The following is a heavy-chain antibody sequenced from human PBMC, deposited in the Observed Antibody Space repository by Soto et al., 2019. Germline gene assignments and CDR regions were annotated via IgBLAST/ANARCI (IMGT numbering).Heavy chain of an antibody. CDR2: IWYDENNK. D-gene: IGHD6-6*01. CDR1: GFTFSRYG. J-gene: IGHJ4*02. Sequence: GGSLRLSCAASGFTFSRYGMHWVRQAPGKGLEWVAVIWYDENNKYYADSVKGRFTISRDNSKNTLYLQMNSLRAEDTAVYYCARGDLEYSSSWVYFDYWGQGTLVTVSS. CDR3: ARGDLEYSSSWVYFDY. V-gene: IGHV3-33*01.